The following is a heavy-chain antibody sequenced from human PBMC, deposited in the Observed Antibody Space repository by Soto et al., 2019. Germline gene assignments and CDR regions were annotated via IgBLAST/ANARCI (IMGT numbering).Heavy chain of an antibody. V-gene: IGHV1-18*04. J-gene: IGHJ5*02. D-gene: IGHD6-19*01. CDR1: GYSFTSYG. Sequence: ASVKVSCKASGYSFTSYGINWVRQAPGQGLEWMGWISTYNGDTNYAQKLQGRVTMTTDTSTTTAYMEPRSLRSDDTAVYYCARGDSTGSPRGWFDPWGQGTLVTVSS. CDR2: ISTYNGDT. CDR3: ARGDSTGSPRGWFDP.